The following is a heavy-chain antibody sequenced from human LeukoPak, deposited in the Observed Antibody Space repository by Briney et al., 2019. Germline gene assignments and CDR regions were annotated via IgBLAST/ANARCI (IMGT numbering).Heavy chain of an antibody. V-gene: IGHV5-51*01. CDR3: ARSYLYCGSSSCYVGYYFDY. D-gene: IGHD2-2*01. J-gene: IGHJ4*02. CDR2: IYPGESDI. CDR1: GYSFTNYW. Sequence: GESLKISCKGSGYSFTNYWIGWVRQMPGKGLEWVGLIYPGESDIRYSPSFQGQVTISADKSISTAYLQWSSLKASDTAMYYCARSYLYCGSSSCYVGYYFDYWGQGTLVTVSS.